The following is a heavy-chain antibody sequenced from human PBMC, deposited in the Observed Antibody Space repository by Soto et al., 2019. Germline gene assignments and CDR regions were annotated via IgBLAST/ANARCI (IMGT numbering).Heavy chain of an antibody. D-gene: IGHD3-9*01. V-gene: IGHV3-9*01. J-gene: IGHJ3*01. CDR3: VRYDAFDF. CDR1: GFTFDAYP. CDR2: LAWDGGSI. Sequence: EVQLVESGGGLVQPGRSLRLSCAASGFTFDAYPMHWVRQAPGKGLEWVAGLAWDGGSIEYVDSVEGRFTISRDNAKNSLYLQMSSLRDEDTAVYYCVRYDAFDFWGQGTQVTVSS.